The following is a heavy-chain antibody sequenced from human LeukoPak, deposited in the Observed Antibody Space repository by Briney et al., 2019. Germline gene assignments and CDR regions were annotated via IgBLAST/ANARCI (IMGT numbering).Heavy chain of an antibody. Sequence: SETLSLTCAVYGGSFSGYFWSWIRQPPGKGLEWIGEINHSGSTNYNPSLKSRVTISVDTSKNQFSLKLSSVTAADTAVYYCARIRGTAYYYYYYYMDVWGKGTTVTVSS. CDR3: ARIRGTAYYYYYYYMDV. V-gene: IGHV4-34*01. CDR1: GGSFSGYF. CDR2: INHSGST. D-gene: IGHD1-26*01. J-gene: IGHJ6*03.